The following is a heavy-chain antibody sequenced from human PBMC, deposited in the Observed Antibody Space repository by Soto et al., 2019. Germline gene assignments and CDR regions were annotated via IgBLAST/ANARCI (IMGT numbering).Heavy chain of an antibody. Sequence: QVQLVQSGAEVKKPGASVKVSCKASGYTFTSYYMHWVRQAPGQGLEWMGIINPSGGSTSYAQKFQGRVTMTRDTSTSTVYMELSSLRSEDTAVYYCARKSRVEMATKSLDYWGQGTLVTVSS. V-gene: IGHV1-46*01. CDR3: ARKSRVEMATKSLDY. CDR2: INPSGGST. CDR1: GYTFTSYY. J-gene: IGHJ4*02. D-gene: IGHD5-12*01.